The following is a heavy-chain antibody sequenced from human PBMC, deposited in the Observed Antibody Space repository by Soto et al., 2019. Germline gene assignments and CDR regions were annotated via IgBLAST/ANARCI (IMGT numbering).Heavy chain of an antibody. Sequence: GESLKISCEGSGYSFTSYWIGWVRQMPGKGLEWMGIIYPGDSDTRYSPSFQGQVTISADKSISTAYLQWSSLKASDTAMYYCARHGKSNYYDSSGPRDYWGQGTLVTVSS. J-gene: IGHJ4*02. CDR1: GYSFTSYW. V-gene: IGHV5-51*01. CDR3: ARHGKSNYYDSSGPRDY. D-gene: IGHD3-22*01. CDR2: IYPGDSDT.